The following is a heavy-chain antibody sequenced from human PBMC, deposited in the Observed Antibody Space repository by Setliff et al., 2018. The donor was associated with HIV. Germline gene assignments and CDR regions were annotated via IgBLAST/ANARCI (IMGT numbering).Heavy chain of an antibody. V-gene: IGHV3-15*07. Sequence: GGSLRLSCALSGFTFNKAWMNWVRQAPGKGLEWVGRVKSPTDGGTTDYAAPVHGRFTISIDDSRNTLYLQMNGLKTEDTGVYYCTTLVGANPYHDAFDIWGQGTMVTVSS. CDR2: VKSPTDGGTT. D-gene: IGHD1-26*01. J-gene: IGHJ3*02. CDR1: GFTFNKAW. CDR3: TTLVGANPYHDAFDI.